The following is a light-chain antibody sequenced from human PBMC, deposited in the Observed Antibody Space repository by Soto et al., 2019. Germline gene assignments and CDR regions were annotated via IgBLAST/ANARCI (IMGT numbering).Light chain of an antibody. CDR3: AAWDDSMNGVV. CDR2: SNS. Sequence: QSVLTQPPSASGTPGQRVTISCSGSSSNIGSNTVNWYQQLPGTAPKVFIYSNSQRPSGVPDRFSGSKSGTSASLAISGLQYEDEADYYCAAWDDSMNGVVFGGGTKLTVL. V-gene: IGLV1-44*01. J-gene: IGLJ2*01. CDR1: SSNIGSNT.